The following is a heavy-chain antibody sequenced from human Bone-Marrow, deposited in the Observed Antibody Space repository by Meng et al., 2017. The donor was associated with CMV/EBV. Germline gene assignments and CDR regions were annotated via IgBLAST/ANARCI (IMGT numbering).Heavy chain of an antibody. D-gene: IGHD1-26*01. Sequence: LTCAVYGGSFSVYYWSWIRQPPGKGLEWIGEINHIGGTKYNPSLKSRVTISVDTSKNQFSLKLTSMTAADTAVYYCVSRYSWELFDFWGQGTLVTVSS. CDR1: GGSFSVYY. CDR3: VSRYSWELFDF. J-gene: IGHJ4*02. V-gene: IGHV4-34*01. CDR2: INHIGGT.